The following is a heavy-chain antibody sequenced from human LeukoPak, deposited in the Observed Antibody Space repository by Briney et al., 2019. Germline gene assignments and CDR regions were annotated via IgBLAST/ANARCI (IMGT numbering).Heavy chain of an antibody. D-gene: IGHD6-13*01. J-gene: IGHJ4*02. CDR2: ISWNSGSI. Sequence: GGSLRLSCAASGFTFDDYAMHWVRQAPGKGLEWVSGISWNSGSIGYADSVKGRFTISRDSAKNSLYLQMNSLRAEDTALYYCAKDTTIAAAGPFDYWGQGTLVTVSS. CDR3: AKDTTIAAAGPFDY. CDR1: GFTFDDYA. V-gene: IGHV3-9*01.